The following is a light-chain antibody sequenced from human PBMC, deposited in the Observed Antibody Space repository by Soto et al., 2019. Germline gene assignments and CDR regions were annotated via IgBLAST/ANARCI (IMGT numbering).Light chain of an antibody. V-gene: IGKV3-11*01. Sequence: EIVLTQSPATLSLSPGERATLSCRASQSISSNLAWYQQKPGQAPRLLIFDASNRATGIPARFSGSGSGTDFTLTISSLEPDDFAVYYCQQRGNWPSFGGGTKLELQ. CDR3: QQRGNWPS. CDR1: QSISSN. CDR2: DAS. J-gene: IGKJ4*01.